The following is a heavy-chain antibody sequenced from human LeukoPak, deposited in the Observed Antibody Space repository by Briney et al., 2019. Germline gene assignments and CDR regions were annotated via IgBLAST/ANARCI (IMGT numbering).Heavy chain of an antibody. CDR2: INSDGGST. J-gene: IGHJ4*02. Sequence: GGSLRLSCVASGFTFSSYWIHWVRQAPGKGLVWVSRINSDGGSTDHADSVKGRFTISRDNAKNTLYLQMNSLRAEDTAVYYCVRGGVDYWGQGTLVTVSS. V-gene: IGHV3-74*01. CDR3: VRGGVDY. CDR1: GFTFSSYW. D-gene: IGHD3-16*01.